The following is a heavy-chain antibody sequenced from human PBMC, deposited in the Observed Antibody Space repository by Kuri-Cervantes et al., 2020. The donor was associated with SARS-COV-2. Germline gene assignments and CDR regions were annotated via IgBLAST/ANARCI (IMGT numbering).Heavy chain of an antibody. Sequence: ASVKVSCKVSGYTLTELSMHWVRQAPGKGLEWMGGFDPEDGETIYAQKFQGRVTMTEDTSTDTAYMELSSLRSEDTAVYYCATRGYSGSYYYYYYGMDVWGQGTTVTVSS. V-gene: IGHV1-24*01. CDR1: GYTLTELS. CDR2: FDPEDGET. J-gene: IGHJ6*02. CDR3: ATRGYSGSYYYYYYGMDV. D-gene: IGHD1-26*01.